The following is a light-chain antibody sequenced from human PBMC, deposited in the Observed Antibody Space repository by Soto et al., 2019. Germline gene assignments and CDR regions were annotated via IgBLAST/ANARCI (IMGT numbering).Light chain of an antibody. V-gene: IGKV3-20*01. J-gene: IGKJ1*01. Sequence: EIVLTQSPGTLSLSPGERATLSCRASQSVSSSYLAWYQQKPGQAPRLLIYGVTSRATAIPDRFSGSGSGTDFTLTSSGLEPEDFALYYCQHYGSSPVTFGQGTKVAI. CDR1: QSVSSSY. CDR2: GVT. CDR3: QHYGSSPVT.